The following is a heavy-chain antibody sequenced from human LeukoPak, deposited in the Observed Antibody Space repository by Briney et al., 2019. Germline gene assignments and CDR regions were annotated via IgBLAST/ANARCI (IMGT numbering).Heavy chain of an antibody. J-gene: IGHJ4*02. D-gene: IGHD1-26*01. CDR2: INQDGSEK. Sequence: GGSLRLSCAASGFTFTTYWMGWVRQAPGKGLEWVANINQDGSEKYYVDSVKGRFTISRDNAKNSLYLQMNSLRAEDAAVYYCANAPYSGSYYRPDYWGQGTLVTVSS. CDR3: ANAPYSGSYYRPDY. CDR1: GFTFTTYW. V-gene: IGHV3-7*01.